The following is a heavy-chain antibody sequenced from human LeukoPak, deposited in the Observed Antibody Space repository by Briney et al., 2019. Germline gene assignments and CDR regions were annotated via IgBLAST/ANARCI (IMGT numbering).Heavy chain of an antibody. CDR3: AKAELGVDTFFDY. D-gene: IGHD3-3*01. Sequence: GGSLRLSSAASGFTFSSYSMNWVRQAPGKGLEWVSYISSSSSTIYYADSVKGRFTISRDNAKNSLFLQMNSLRAEDTAFYYCAKAELGVDTFFDYWGQGTLVTVSS. V-gene: IGHV3-48*04. CDR1: GFTFSSYS. J-gene: IGHJ4*02. CDR2: ISSSSSTI.